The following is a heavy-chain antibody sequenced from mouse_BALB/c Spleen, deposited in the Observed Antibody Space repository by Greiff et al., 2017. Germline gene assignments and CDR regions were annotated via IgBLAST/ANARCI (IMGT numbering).Heavy chain of an antibody. Sequence: EVQLQQSGAELVKPGASVKLSCTASGFNIKDTYMHWVKQRPEQGLEWIGRIDPANGNTKYDPKFQGKATITADTSSNTAYLQLSSLTSEDTAVYYCARRDDGYTWFAYWGQGTLVTVSA. D-gene: IGHD2-3*01. CDR3: ARRDDGYTWFAY. V-gene: IGHV14-3*02. J-gene: IGHJ3*01. CDR2: IDPANGNT. CDR1: GFNIKDTY.